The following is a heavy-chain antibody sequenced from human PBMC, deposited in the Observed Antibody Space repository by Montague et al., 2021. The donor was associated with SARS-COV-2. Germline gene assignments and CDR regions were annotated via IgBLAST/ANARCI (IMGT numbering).Heavy chain of an antibody. CDR2: IYYSGST. J-gene: IGHJ6*02. V-gene: IGHV4-59*01. CDR1: GGSISGFY. CDR3: ARLLRSCTNGVCRTYYYYALDV. Sequence: SETLSLTCTVSGGSISGFYWSWIRQPPGKGLEWIGYIYYSGSTKYNPSLESQVAVSVDRSKNQVSLKLTSVTAADTAVYYCARLLRSCTNGVCRTYYYYALDVWGQGTTVTVSS. D-gene: IGHD2-8*01.